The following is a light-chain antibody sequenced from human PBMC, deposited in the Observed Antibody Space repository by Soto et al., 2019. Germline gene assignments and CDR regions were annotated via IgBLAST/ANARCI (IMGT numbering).Light chain of an antibody. CDR2: LNTDGSH. V-gene: IGLV4-69*01. Sequence: QLVLTQSPSASASLGASVKLTCTLSSGHSSYAIAWHQQQPEKGPRYLMRLNTDGSHSKGDGIPDRFSGFSSGAEHYLTISSLQSEDEADYYCQTWGTGGVFGGGTKLTVL. CDR1: SGHSSYA. CDR3: QTWGTGGV. J-gene: IGLJ2*01.